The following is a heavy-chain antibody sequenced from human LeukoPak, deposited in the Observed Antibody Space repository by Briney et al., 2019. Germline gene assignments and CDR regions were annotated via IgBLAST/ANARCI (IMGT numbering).Heavy chain of an antibody. Sequence: ASETLSLTCAVSGGSISSSNWWSWVRQPPGKGLEWIGEIYHSGSTNYNPSLKSRVTISVDKSKNQFSLKLSSVTAADTAVYYCARDGYSYGGVMVPFDYWGQGTLVTVSS. CDR2: IYHSGST. CDR1: GGSISSSNW. CDR3: ARDGYSYGGVMVPFDY. V-gene: IGHV4-4*02. D-gene: IGHD5-18*01. J-gene: IGHJ4*02.